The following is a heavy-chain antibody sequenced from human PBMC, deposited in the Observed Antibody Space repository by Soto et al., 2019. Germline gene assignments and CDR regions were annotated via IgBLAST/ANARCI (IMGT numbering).Heavy chain of an antibody. CDR2: INHSGST. D-gene: IGHD5-12*01. J-gene: IGHJ3*02. CDR1: GGSFSGYY. Sequence: SETLSLTCAVYGGSFSGYYWSWIRQPPGKGLEWIGEINHSGSTNYNPSLKSRVTISVDTSKNQFSLKLSSVTAADTAVYYCARGTGGFGWLRLLAFDIWGQGTMVTVSS. V-gene: IGHV4-34*01. CDR3: ARGTGGFGWLRLLAFDI.